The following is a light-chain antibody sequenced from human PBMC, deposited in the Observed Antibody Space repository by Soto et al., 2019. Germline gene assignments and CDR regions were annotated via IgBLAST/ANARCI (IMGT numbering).Light chain of an antibody. CDR3: ASWDDSLSGYV. J-gene: IGLJ1*01. Sequence: QSVLTQPPSASGNPGQRLTISCSGSTSNILRNYVYWYRQLPGTAPRLLISMNDQRPSGVPDRLSGSKSGTSASLAISGLRSEDEADYYCASWDDSLSGYVFGTGTKVTVL. CDR1: TSNILRNY. CDR2: MND. V-gene: IGLV1-47*01.